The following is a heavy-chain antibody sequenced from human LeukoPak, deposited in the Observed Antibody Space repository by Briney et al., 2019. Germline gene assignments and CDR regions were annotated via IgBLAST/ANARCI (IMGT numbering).Heavy chain of an antibody. Sequence: ASVKVSCKASGYTFTSNDVNWVRQATGQGLEWMGWMNPNSGNTGYAQKFQGRVTMTRITSISTAYMELSSLRSEDTAVYYCARVMGIPIAAAGTGVFDYWGQGTLVTVSS. V-gene: IGHV1-8*01. D-gene: IGHD6-13*01. CDR3: ARVMGIPIAAAGTGVFDY. CDR1: GYTFTSND. CDR2: MNPNSGNT. J-gene: IGHJ4*02.